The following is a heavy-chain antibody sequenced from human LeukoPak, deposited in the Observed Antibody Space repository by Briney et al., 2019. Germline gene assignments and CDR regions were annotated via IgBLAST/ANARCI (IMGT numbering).Heavy chain of an antibody. CDR2: ISDSGDKT. J-gene: IGHJ4*02. V-gene: IGHV3-23*01. Sequence: GGSLRLSCAASGFTFSNYAMSWVRQAPGKGLECVSAISDSGDKTDYADSVRGRFTIYRDNSKDTLYLQMNSLRAEDTAVYYCAKDAYGAFYFDYWGQGTLVTVSS. D-gene: IGHD3-16*01. CDR1: GFTFSNYA. CDR3: AKDAYGAFYFDY.